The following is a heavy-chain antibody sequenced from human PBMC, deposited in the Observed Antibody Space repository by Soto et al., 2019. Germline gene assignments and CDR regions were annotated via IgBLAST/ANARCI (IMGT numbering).Heavy chain of an antibody. J-gene: IGHJ5*02. CDR2: INPSGGST. CDR1: GYTFTSYY. D-gene: IGHD3-9*01. CDR3: AREGGLLRYFDWSPGGFDP. Sequence: ASVKVSCKASGYTFTSYYMHWVRQAPGQGLEWMGIINPSGGSTSYAQKFQGRVTMTRDTSTSTVYMELSSLRSEDTAVYYCAREGGLLRYFDWSPGGFDPWGQGTLVTVSS. V-gene: IGHV1-46*01.